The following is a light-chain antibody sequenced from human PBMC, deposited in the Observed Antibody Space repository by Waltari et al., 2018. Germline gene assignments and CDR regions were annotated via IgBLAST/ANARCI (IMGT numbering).Light chain of an antibody. Sequence: VYRSNHKNHLAWYQQKPGQSPKLLIYWASTRESGVPDRFSGSGSGTDFTLTISSLQAEDVAVYYCQQYFGTPPYTFGQGTKLEIK. V-gene: IGKV4-1*01. CDR1: VYRSNHKNH. J-gene: IGKJ2*01. CDR3: QQYFGTPPYT. CDR2: WAS.